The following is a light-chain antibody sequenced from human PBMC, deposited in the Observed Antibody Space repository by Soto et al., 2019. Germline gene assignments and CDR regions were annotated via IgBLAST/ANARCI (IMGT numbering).Light chain of an antibody. CDR1: QSVSSSF. V-gene: IGKV3-20*01. Sequence: EIVLTQSPGTLSLSPGERATLSCRTSQSVSSSFLAWYQQKPGQAPRLLIYGASSRATGIPDRFSGSGSGTDFILTINRLEPEDFAVYYCQQYDTSPPTFGGGTKVEIK. CDR3: QQYDTSPPT. J-gene: IGKJ4*01. CDR2: GAS.